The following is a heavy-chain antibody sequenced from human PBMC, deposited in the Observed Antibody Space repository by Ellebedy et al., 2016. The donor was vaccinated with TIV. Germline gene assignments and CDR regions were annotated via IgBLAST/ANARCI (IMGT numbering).Heavy chain of an antibody. V-gene: IGHV3-48*02. J-gene: IGHJ4*02. Sequence: LSLTXAASGFTFRSYSMNWVRQAPGKGLEWVSYISSSSSTIYYADSVKGRFTISRDNAKNSLYLQMNSLRDEDTAVYYCAREDYVKFDYWGQGTLVTVSS. CDR1: GFTFRSYS. CDR3: AREDYVKFDY. D-gene: IGHD3-10*02. CDR2: ISSSSSTI.